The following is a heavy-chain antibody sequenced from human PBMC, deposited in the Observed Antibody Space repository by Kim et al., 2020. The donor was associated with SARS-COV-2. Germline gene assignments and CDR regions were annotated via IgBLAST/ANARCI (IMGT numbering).Heavy chain of an antibody. CDR2: IDYTGST. J-gene: IGHJ5*02. CDR3: ARPHRGRGGGAWFDP. V-gene: IGHV4-39*01. CDR1: GGSISSGDFY. Sequence: SETLSLTCAVFGGSISSGDFYWGWIRQPPGKGLEWVGNIDYTGSTYYNPSLKSLVSMSVDTSKNQFSLRLTSLTAADTAVYYCARPHRGRGGGAWFDPWGQGTLVTVSS. D-gene: IGHD3-10*01.